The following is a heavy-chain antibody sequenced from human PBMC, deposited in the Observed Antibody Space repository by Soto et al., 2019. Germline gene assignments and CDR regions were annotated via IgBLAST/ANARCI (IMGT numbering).Heavy chain of an antibody. Sequence: QVQLVQSGAEVKKPGASVKVSCKASGYTFTNYAMHWVRQAPGQRLEWMGWINAGNGNTKYSQKFQGRVTITRDTSASTAYMELSSLRSEDTAVYYCVRKVGAYCGGDSYSPFDYWDQGTLVTVSS. CDR2: INAGNGNT. CDR1: GYTFTNYA. CDR3: VRKVGAYCGGDSYSPFDY. J-gene: IGHJ4*02. V-gene: IGHV1-3*01. D-gene: IGHD2-21*02.